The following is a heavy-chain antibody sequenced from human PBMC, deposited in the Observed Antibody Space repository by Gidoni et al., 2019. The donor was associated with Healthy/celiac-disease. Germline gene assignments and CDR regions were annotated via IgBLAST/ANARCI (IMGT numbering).Heavy chain of an antibody. J-gene: IGHJ6*02. CDR1: GGSLSSSSYY. Sequence: QLQLQESGPGLVKPSETLSLTCTVSGGSLSSSSYYWGWIRPPPGKGLEWIGSIYYSGSTYYNPSLKSRVTISVDTSKNQFSLKLSSVTAADTAVYYCARDRITIFGVVIGPDNYYYYGMDVWGQGTTVTVSS. V-gene: IGHV4-39*07. CDR2: IYYSGST. CDR3: ARDRITIFGVVIGPDNYYYYGMDV. D-gene: IGHD3-3*01.